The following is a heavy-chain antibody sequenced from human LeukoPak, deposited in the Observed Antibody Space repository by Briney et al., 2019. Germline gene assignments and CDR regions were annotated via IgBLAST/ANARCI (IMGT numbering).Heavy chain of an antibody. CDR2: ISAYNGNT. J-gene: IGHJ4*02. CDR3: ARVEITIFGVVIDY. D-gene: IGHD3-3*01. V-gene: IGHV1-18*01. CDR1: GYTFTSYG. Sequence: GASVKVSCKASGYTFTSYGISWVRQAPGQGLEWMGWISAYNGNTNHAQKLQGRVTMTTDTSTSTAYMELRSLRSDDTAVYYCARVEITIFGVVIDYWGQGTLVTVSS.